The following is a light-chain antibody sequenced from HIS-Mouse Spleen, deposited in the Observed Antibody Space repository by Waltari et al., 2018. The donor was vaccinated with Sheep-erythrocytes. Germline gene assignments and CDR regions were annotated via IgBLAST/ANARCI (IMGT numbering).Light chain of an antibody. CDR2: EGS. CDR3: CSYAGSSTLV. V-gene: IGLV2-23*01. Sequence: QSALTQPASVSGSPGQSITISCTGTSSDVGSYNLVSWYQQHPGKAPKLMIYEGSKRPLGVFNRFSGSKTGNTASLTISGLQAEDEADYYCCSYAGSSTLVFGGGTKLTVL. CDR1: SSDVGSYNL. J-gene: IGLJ2*01.